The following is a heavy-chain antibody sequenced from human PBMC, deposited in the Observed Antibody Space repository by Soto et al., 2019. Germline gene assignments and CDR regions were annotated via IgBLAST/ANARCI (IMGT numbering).Heavy chain of an antibody. CDR3: ARDLHYYGSGSYLSYYYYGMDV. V-gene: IGHV1-69*06. CDR2: IIPIFGTA. J-gene: IGHJ6*02. Sequence: SVKVSCKASGGTFSIYAISWVLQAPVRGREGMGGIIPIFGTANYAQKFQGRVTITADKSTSTAYMELSSLRSEDTAVYYCARDLHYYGSGSYLSYYYYGMDVWGQGTTVTVSS. CDR1: GGTFSIYA. D-gene: IGHD3-10*01.